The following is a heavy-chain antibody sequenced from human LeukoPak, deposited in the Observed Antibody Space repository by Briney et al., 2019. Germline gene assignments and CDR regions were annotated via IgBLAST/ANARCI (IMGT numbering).Heavy chain of an antibody. CDR2: INTNTGNP. CDR1: GYTFTSYA. J-gene: IGHJ4*02. Sequence: GASVKVSCKASGYTFTSYAMNGVRQAPGQGLEWMGWINTNTGNPTYAQGFTGRFVFSLDTSVSTAYLQISSLKAEDTAVYYCAREPGADDSSGYVDYWGQGTLVTVSS. CDR3: AREPGADDSSGYVDY. V-gene: IGHV7-4-1*02. D-gene: IGHD3-22*01.